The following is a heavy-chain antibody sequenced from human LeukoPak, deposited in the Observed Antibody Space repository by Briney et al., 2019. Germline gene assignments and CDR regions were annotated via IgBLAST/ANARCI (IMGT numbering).Heavy chain of an antibody. CDR1: GFTFSSYS. J-gene: IGHJ6*03. CDR3: ARVTDYDFWSGYSYYYYMDV. Sequence: GGSLRLSCAASGFTFSSYSMNWVRQAPGKGLEWVSSISSSSSYIYYADSVKGRFTISRDNAKNSLYLQMNSLRAEDTAVYYCARVTDYDFWSGYSYYYYMDVWGKGTTVTVSS. CDR2: ISSSSSYI. V-gene: IGHV3-21*01. D-gene: IGHD3-3*01.